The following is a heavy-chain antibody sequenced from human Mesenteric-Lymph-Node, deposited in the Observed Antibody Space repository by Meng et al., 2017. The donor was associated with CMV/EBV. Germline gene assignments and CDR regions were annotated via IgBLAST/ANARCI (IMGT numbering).Heavy chain of an antibody. V-gene: IGHV4-31*03. CDR3: ARMVPYSTPTDY. CDR1: GGSISSGGNY. Sequence: SETLSLTCTVSGGSISSGGNYWSWIRQHPGKGLEWIGYIYYSGRTYYNPSLKSRVTISLDTSKNQFSLKLSSVTAADTAVYYCARMVPYSTPTDYWGQGTLVTVSS. J-gene: IGHJ4*02. D-gene: IGHD6-13*01. CDR2: IYYSGRT.